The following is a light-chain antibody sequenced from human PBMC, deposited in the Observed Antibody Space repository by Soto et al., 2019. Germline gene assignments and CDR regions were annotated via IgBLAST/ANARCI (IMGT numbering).Light chain of an antibody. CDR3: QSYDSSLSALV. CDR1: SSNIGAPYD. J-gene: IGLJ2*01. V-gene: IGLV1-40*01. Sequence: QLVLTQPPSVSGAPGQRVTISCTGNSSNIGAPYDVHWYQQVPGAAPRLLISGDIDRPSGVPDRFSGSKSGTSASLAITGLHAEDEADYYCQSYDSSLSALVFGGGTKVTVL. CDR2: GDI.